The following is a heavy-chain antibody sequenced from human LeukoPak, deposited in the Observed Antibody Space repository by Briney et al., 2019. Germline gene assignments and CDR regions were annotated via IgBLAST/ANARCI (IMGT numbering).Heavy chain of an antibody. CDR3: ARFGYCSGGSCYSRARNYYYMDV. V-gene: IGHV3-20*04. Sequence: PGGSLRLSCAASGFTFGDYGFSWVRQVPGKGLEWVSSINWNGGNTDYGGAVKGRSTISRDNAKNYLYLQKNSLRAEDTAIYFCARFGYCSGGSCYSRARNYYYMDVWGIGTTVTVSS. CDR2: INWNGGNT. CDR1: GFTFGDYG. D-gene: IGHD2-15*01. J-gene: IGHJ6*03.